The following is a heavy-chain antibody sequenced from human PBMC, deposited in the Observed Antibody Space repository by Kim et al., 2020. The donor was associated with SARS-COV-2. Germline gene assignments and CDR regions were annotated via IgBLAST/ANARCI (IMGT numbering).Heavy chain of an antibody. CDR1: GFTFSSYA. Sequence: GGSLRLSCAASGFTFSSYAMSWVRQAPGKGLEWVSAISGSGGSTYYADSVKGRFTISRDNSKNTLYLQINSLRAEDTAVYYCAKDRGVAAAGDYGMDVWGQGTTVTVSS. J-gene: IGHJ6*02. CDR2: ISGSGGST. D-gene: IGHD6-13*01. V-gene: IGHV3-23*01. CDR3: AKDRGVAAAGDYGMDV.